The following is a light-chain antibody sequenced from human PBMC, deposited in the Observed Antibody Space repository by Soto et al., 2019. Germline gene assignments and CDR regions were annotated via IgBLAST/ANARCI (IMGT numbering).Light chain of an antibody. CDR2: DAS. CDR1: QSISSC. J-gene: IGKJ1*01. V-gene: IGKV1-5*01. Sequence: DILMTQSPSTLSASVGDRVTITCRASQSISSCLAWYQQKPGKAPKLLIYDASSLESGVPSRFSGSGSGTEFTPPISSLQPDDFATYYCQQYNSYSPRTFGQGTKVEIK. CDR3: QQYNSYSPRT.